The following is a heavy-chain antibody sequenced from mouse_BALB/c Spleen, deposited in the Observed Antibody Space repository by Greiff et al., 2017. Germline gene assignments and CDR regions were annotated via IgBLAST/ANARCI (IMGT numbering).Heavy chain of an antibody. CDR2: INPSTGYT. J-gene: IGHJ3*01. CDR1: GYTFTSYW. Sequence: QVQLQQSGAELAKPGASVKMSCKASGYTFTSYWMHWVKQRPGQGLEWIGYINPSTGYTEYNQKFKDKATLTADKSSSTAYMQLSSLTSEDSAVYYCARSYDDDWGQGTLVTVSA. CDR3: ARSYDDD. D-gene: IGHD2-12*01. V-gene: IGHV1-7*01.